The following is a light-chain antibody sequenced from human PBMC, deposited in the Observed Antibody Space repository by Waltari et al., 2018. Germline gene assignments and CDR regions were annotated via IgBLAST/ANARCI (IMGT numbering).Light chain of an antibody. J-gene: IGLJ2*01. CDR1: SSDVGRYNL. Sequence: QSALTQPASVSGSPGQSITIPCTGTSSDVGRYNLASWYQQHPGKAPKLMVYEGSKRPSWVANRFYGSKCGNTASLTISGLQAEDEADYYCCSYAGSSTSVVFGGGTKLTVL. CDR2: EGS. V-gene: IGLV2-23*01. CDR3: CSYAGSSTSVV.